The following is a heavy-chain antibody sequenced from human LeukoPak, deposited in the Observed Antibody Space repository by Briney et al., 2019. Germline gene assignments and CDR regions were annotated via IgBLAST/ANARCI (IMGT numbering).Heavy chain of an antibody. J-gene: IGHJ4*02. CDR2: ISSDGSNK. D-gene: IGHD5-24*01. Sequence: GGSLRLSCAASKFTFNNYAMHWVRQAPGKGLEWVSIISSDGSNKYYADSVKGRFAISGDNSNNTLYLQMNSLRAEDTAVYYCARRSRDGWYFDYWGQGTLVTVSS. CDR1: KFTFNNYA. V-gene: IGHV3-30*09. CDR3: ARRSRDGWYFDY.